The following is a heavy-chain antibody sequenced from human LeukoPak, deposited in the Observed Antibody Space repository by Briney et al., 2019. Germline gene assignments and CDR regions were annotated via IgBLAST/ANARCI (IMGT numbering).Heavy chain of an antibody. Sequence: GGSLRLSCAASGFTFGSYWMSWVRQAPGKGLEWVANIKQDGSEKYYVDSVKGRFTISRDNAKNSLYLQMNSLRAEDTAVYYCARDWGATRLFDYWGQGTLVTVSS. CDR3: ARDWGATRLFDY. CDR1: GFTFGSYW. D-gene: IGHD1-26*01. CDR2: IKQDGSEK. J-gene: IGHJ4*02. V-gene: IGHV3-7*01.